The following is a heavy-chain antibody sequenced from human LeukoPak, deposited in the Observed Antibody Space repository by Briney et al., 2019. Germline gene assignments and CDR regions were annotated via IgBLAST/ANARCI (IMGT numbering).Heavy chain of an antibody. CDR2: IYYNGGT. Sequence: PSETLSLTCTVSGGSISSGGYYWSWIRQHPGKGLEWIGYIYYNGGTSYNPSLKSRVSISVNTSKIQFSLKLSSVTAADPAVYYCARGRDYGYFDYWGQGTLVTVSS. V-gene: IGHV4-31*03. D-gene: IGHD4-17*01. CDR3: ARGRDYGYFDY. J-gene: IGHJ4*02. CDR1: GGSISSGGYY.